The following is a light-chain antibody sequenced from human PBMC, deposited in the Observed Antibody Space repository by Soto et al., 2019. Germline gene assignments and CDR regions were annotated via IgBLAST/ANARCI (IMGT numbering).Light chain of an antibody. Sequence: QSVLTQPPSVSAAPGQKVTISCSGSSSNIGGNSVSWYQQLPGTAPKLLIYDDNKRPSGIPDRFSGSKSGTSATLGISGFQTGDEADYYCGSWDSSLSAYVFGTGTKV. J-gene: IGLJ1*01. CDR3: GSWDSSLSAYV. CDR2: DDN. V-gene: IGLV1-51*01. CDR1: SSNIGGNS.